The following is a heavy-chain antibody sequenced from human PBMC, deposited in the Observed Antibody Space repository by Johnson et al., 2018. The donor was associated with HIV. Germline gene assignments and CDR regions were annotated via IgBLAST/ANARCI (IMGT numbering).Heavy chain of an antibody. V-gene: IGHV3-30-3*01. J-gene: IGHJ3*02. D-gene: IGHD6-19*01. CDR2: ISYDGSNK. CDR3: ARGLVDGGERQWLDPYDAFDI. CDR1: GFIFSGFG. Sequence: QVQLVESGGGVVQPGRSLRLSCAASGFIFSGFGLHWVRQAPGKGLEWVAVISYDGSNKYYADSVKGRFTISRDNSKNSLYLQMNSLRAEDTAVYYCARGLVDGGERQWLDPYDAFDIWGQGTMVTVSS.